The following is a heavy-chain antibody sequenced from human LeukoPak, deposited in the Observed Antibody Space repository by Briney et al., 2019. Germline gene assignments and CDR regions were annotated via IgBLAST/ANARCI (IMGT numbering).Heavy chain of an antibody. D-gene: IGHD3-3*01. J-gene: IGHJ6*02. CDR2: IWYDGSNK. CDR1: GFTFSSYG. V-gene: IGHV3-33*01. CDR3: ARGRYYDFWSGYFAHPYYYGMDV. Sequence: GRSLRLSCAASGFTFSSYGMHWVRQAPGKGLEWVAVIWYDGSNKYYADSVKGRFTISRDNSKNTLYLQMNSLRAEDTAVYYCARGRYYDFWSGYFAHPYYYGMDVWGQGTTVTVSS.